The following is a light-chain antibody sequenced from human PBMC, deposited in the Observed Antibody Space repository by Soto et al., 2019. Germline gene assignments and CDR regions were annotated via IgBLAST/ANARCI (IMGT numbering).Light chain of an antibody. CDR1: QSVSSSY. CDR3: QQYGSSPRT. Sequence: EIALTQSPGTLSLSPGERATLSCRASQSVSSSYLAWYQQEPGQAPRLLIYGASSRATGIPDRFSGSGSGTDFTLTISRLEPEDFAVYYCQQYGSSPRTFGQGTKLEIK. J-gene: IGKJ2*01. CDR2: GAS. V-gene: IGKV3-20*01.